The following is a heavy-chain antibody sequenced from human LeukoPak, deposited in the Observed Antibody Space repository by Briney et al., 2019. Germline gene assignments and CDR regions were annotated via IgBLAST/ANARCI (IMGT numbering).Heavy chain of an antibody. CDR1: GGSISSYY. CDR2: IYYSGLT. Sequence: SETLSLTCTVSGGSISSYYWYWVRQPPGKGLECIGHIYYSGLTNYNPSLKSRVTISIDTSKKQFSLKLTSVTAADTAVYYCGANAGVHSEAPLDYWDQGTLVTVSS. V-gene: IGHV4-59*01. D-gene: IGHD2-8*01. J-gene: IGHJ4*02. CDR3: GANAGVHSEAPLDY.